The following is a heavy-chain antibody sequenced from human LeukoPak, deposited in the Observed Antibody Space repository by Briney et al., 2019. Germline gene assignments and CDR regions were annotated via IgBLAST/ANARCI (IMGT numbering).Heavy chain of an antibody. CDR2: VSSDGSGI. CDR1: GFIFSSYH. Sequence: GGSLRLSCAASGFIFSSYHMNWVRQAPGKRPEWVSYVSSDGSGIYYADSVKGRFTISRDNAKNSLFLQMDSLRAEDTAVYYCARGGGYSYGCFDYWGQGTLVTVSS. D-gene: IGHD5-18*01. V-gene: IGHV3-48*01. CDR3: ARGGGYSYGCFDY. J-gene: IGHJ4*02.